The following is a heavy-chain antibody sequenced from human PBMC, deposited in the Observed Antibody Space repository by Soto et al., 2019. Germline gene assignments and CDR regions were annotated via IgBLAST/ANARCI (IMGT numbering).Heavy chain of an antibody. CDR3: EKSPGWPKRYFDY. Sequence: GGSLRLSCAASGFTFSSYAMGWVRQAPGKGLEWVSTITANSGSTAYGDSVKGRFTISRDNSKSTLYLQMNSLRVEDTAAYYCEKSPGWPKRYFDYWGQGTLVTVSS. CDR1: GFTFSSYA. D-gene: IGHD2-15*01. J-gene: IGHJ4*02. V-gene: IGHV3-23*01. CDR2: ITANSGST.